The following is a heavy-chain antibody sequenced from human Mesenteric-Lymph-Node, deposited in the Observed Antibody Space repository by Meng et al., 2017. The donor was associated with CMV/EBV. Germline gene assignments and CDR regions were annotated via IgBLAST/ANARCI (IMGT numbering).Heavy chain of an antibody. CDR3: ASGGEQGSY. CDR2: INPNSGDT. D-gene: IGHD1-26*01. J-gene: IGHJ4*02. Sequence: QDSCKSSQYTLIAYHMQWVRQAPGTGLEWMGWINPNSGDTTYAQKFQGRVTMTRDTSISTAYMELSSLRSDDTAVYYCASGGEQGSYWGQGTLVTVSS. V-gene: IGHV1-2*02. CDR1: QYTLIAYH.